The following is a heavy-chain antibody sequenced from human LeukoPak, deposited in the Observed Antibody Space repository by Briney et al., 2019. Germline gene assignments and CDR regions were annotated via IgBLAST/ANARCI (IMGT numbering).Heavy chain of an antibody. CDR3: ASGIAAADHFDY. D-gene: IGHD6-13*01. CDR2: ISAYNGNT. V-gene: IGHV1-18*01. Sequence: ASVKVSCRSCGYTFTSYGISWVRQAPGQGLEWMGWISAYNGNTNYAQKLQGRVTMTTDTSTSTAYMERRSLRSDDTAVYYCASGIAAADHFDYWGQGTLVTVSS. CDR1: GYTFTSYG. J-gene: IGHJ4*02.